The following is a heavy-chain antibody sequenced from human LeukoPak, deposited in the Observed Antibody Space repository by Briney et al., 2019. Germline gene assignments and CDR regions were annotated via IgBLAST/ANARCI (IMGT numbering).Heavy chain of an antibody. CDR2: IIPIFGTV. CDR1: GGTFSSYA. D-gene: IGHD3-3*01. CDR3: ARGSYYDFWSGPIIRPYYFDY. V-gene: IGHV1-69*13. Sequence: ASVKVSCKASGGTFSSYAISWVRQAPGQGLEWMGGIIPIFGTVNYAQKFQGRVTITADESTSTAYMELSSLRSEDTAVYYCARGSYYDFWSGPIIRPYYFDYWGQGTLVTVSS. J-gene: IGHJ4*02.